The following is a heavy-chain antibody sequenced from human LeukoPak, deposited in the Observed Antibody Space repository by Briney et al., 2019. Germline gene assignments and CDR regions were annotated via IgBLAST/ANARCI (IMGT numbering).Heavy chain of an antibody. V-gene: IGHV3-23*01. J-gene: IGHJ4*02. D-gene: IGHD3-22*01. Sequence: PGGSLRLSCAASGFTFSRYAMSWVRQAPGKGLEWLSAISDTGGITYYTDSVKGLFTISRDNSRNTLYLQMNSLRVEDTAFYYCATLVFDSSGYSYFDYWGQGTLVTVSS. CDR2: ISDTGGIT. CDR1: GFTFSRYA. CDR3: ATLVFDSSGYSYFDY.